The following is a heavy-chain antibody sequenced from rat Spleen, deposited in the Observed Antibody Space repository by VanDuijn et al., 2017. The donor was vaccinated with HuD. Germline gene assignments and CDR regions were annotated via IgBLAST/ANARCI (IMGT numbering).Heavy chain of an antibody. V-gene: IGHV5-7*01. Sequence: EVQLVESGGGLVQPGRSLKLSCAASGFTFSDYNMAWVRQAPTKGLEWVATISYGDSSGHSSTYYRDSVKGRFTISRDNAKSSLYLQMDNLRSEDTATYYCARAGYLRDWYFDFWGPGTMVTVSS. J-gene: IGHJ1*01. CDR1: GFTFSDYN. CDR3: ARAGYLRDWYFDF. CDR2: ISYGDSSGHSST. D-gene: IGHD2-5*01.